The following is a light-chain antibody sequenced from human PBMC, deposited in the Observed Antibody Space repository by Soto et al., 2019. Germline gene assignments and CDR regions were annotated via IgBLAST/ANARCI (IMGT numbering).Light chain of an antibody. V-gene: IGLV1-40*01. CDR2: GNT. CDR1: RSNLGAGHD. Sequence: QLVLTQPPSVSGAPGQRVTISCTGSRSNLGAGHDVHWYQQLPGAAPKLLIYGNTNRPSGVPERFFGSKSGTSASLAITGLQTEDEADYYCQSYDRTVGVYVVFGGGTKLTVL. CDR3: QSYDRTVGVYVV. J-gene: IGLJ2*01.